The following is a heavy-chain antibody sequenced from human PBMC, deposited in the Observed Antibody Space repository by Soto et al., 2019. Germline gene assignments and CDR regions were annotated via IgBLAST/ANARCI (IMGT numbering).Heavy chain of an antibody. CDR1: GGPISISHYY. D-gene: IGHD4-4*01. CDR2: MTYGGGTA. Sequence: QLQEPGPGRVKPSETLSLTCTVSGGPISISHYYWGWVRQSPGKGLEWIGSMTYGGGTAYYNSSLQSRVTISVDTSKNQFSLRLSSVTAEDSALYYCVSSSNGACNEGGQGAVVTVSS. V-gene: IGHV4-39*01. J-gene: IGHJ4*02. CDR3: VSSSNGACNE.